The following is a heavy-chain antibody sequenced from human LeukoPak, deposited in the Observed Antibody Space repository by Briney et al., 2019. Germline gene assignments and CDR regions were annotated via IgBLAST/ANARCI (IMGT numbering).Heavy chain of an antibody. J-gene: IGHJ6*03. CDR2: IYYSGST. V-gene: IGHV4-59*01. CDR1: GGSISSYY. D-gene: IGHD2-2*01. Sequence: SETLSLTCTVSGGSISSYYWSRIRQPPGKGLEWIGYIYYSGSTNYNPSLKGRVTISVDTSKNHFSLKLGSVTAADTAVYYCARTTEGYCRSTSYSWCYYYYMDVWGKGTTVTVSS. CDR3: ARTTEGYCRSTSYSWCYYYYMDV.